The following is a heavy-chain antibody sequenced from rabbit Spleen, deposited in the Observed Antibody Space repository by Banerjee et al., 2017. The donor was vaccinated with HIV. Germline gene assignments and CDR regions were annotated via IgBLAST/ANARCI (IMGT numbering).Heavy chain of an antibody. CDR2: IYAGSSGST. Sequence: QEQLVESGGDLVKPGASLTLTCTASGFSFSSSYYMCWVRQAPGKGLEWIACIYAGSSGSTYYASWAKGRFTISKTSSTTVTLQMTSLTAADTATYLCARDTGSSFSSYGMDLWGPGTLVTVS. CDR1: GFSFSSSYY. D-gene: IGHD8-1*01. CDR3: ARDTGSSFSSYGMDL. J-gene: IGHJ6*01. V-gene: IGHV1S45*01.